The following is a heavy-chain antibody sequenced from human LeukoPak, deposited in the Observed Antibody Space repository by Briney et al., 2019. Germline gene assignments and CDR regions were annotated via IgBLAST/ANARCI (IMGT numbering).Heavy chain of an antibody. CDR2: ISAYNGNT. D-gene: IGHD3-22*01. CDR3: ARGLRDSSGREYFQD. V-gene: IGHV1-18*01. CDR1: GYTFTSYG. Sequence: ASVKVSCKASGYTFTSYGISWVRLAPGQGLEWMGWISAYNGNTNYAQKLQGRVTMTTDTSTSTAYMELRSLRSEDTAVYYCARGLRDSSGREYFQDWGQGTLVTVSS. J-gene: IGHJ1*01.